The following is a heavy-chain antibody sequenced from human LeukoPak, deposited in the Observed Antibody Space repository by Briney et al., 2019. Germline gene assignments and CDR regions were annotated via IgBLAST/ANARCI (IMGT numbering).Heavy chain of an antibody. Sequence: PGGSLRLSCAASGFTFTSYAMSWVRQAPGKGLEWVSAISGSGGSTYYADSVKGRFTISRDNSKNTLYLQINSLRAEDTALYYCAKALTTSSSSFYYHYYMDVWGKGTTATVSS. CDR1: GFTFTSYA. D-gene: IGHD6-6*01. V-gene: IGHV3-23*01. CDR2: ISGSGGST. CDR3: AKALTTSSSSFYYHYYMDV. J-gene: IGHJ6*03.